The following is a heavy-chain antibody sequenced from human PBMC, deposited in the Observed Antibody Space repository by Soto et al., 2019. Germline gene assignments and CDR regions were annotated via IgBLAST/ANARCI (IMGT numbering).Heavy chain of an antibody. V-gene: IGHV1-8*01. CDR3: ARGGKYSPLVKSTWRARAGDY. D-gene: IGHD6-6*01. CDR1: GYTFTSYD. Sequence: ASVKVSCKASGYTFTSYDINWVRQATGQGLEWMGWMNPNSGNTGYAQKFQGRVTMTRNTSISTAYMELSSLRSEDTAVYYCARGGKYSPLVKSTWRARAGDYWGQGTLVTVSS. CDR2: MNPNSGNT. J-gene: IGHJ4*02.